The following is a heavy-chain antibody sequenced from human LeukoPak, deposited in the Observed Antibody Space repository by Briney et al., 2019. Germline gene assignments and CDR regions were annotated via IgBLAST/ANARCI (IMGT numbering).Heavy chain of an antibody. CDR2: ISYDGSNK. Sequence: GGSLRLSCAASGFTFSSYAMHWVRQAPGKGLEWVAVISYDGSNKYYADSVKGRFTVSRDNSMNTLYLLMNGLRHEDTAVYYCAREKVVVIPYFDNWGQGTLVTVSS. CDR1: GFTFSSYA. V-gene: IGHV3-30*04. J-gene: IGHJ4*02. D-gene: IGHD3-22*01. CDR3: AREKVVVIPYFDN.